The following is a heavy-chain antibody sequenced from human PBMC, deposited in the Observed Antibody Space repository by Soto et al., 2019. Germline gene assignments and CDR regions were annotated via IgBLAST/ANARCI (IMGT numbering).Heavy chain of an antibody. CDR1: GFTFDSFD. J-gene: IGHJ4*02. CDR2: ISTNGGTT. D-gene: IGHD2-15*01. Sequence: GGSLRLSCSASGFTFDSFDMHWVRQAPGKGLEYISGISTNGGTTYYVDSVKGRFTISRDNSKNTLYLQMNSLRFGDTAVYFCVRKEGYCGGGSCYYQFRGQGTLVTVSS. V-gene: IGHV3-64D*08. CDR3: VRKEGYCGGGSCYYQF.